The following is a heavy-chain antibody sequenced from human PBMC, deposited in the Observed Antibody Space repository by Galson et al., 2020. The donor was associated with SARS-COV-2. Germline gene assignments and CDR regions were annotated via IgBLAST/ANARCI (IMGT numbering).Heavy chain of an antibody. CDR1: GFTFSVYW. J-gene: IGHJ4*02. V-gene: IGHV3-7*03. Sequence: GESLKISCAASGFTFSVYWMTWVRQAPGKGLEWVANIKHDGTEKYYVDSVKGRFTISRDNAKKSLYLQMNSLRADDSAVYYCARVDCSGGGCYPGNYWGQGTLVTVSS. CDR2: IKHDGTEK. D-gene: IGHD2-15*01. CDR3: ARVDCSGGGCYPGNY.